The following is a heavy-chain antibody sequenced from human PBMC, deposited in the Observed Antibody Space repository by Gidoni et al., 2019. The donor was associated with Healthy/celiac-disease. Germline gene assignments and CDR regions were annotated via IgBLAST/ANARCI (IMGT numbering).Heavy chain of an antibody. CDR1: GGSFSGYH. CDR2: INHSGST. J-gene: IGHJ2*01. Sequence: QVQLQQWGAGLLQPSETLSLTCAVYGGSFSGYHWSWIRRPPGKGLEWIGEINHSGSTNYNPSLKSRVTISVDTSKNQFSLKLSSVTAADTAVYYCARGVLRYKRSWYFDLWGRGTLVTVSS. D-gene: IGHD3-9*01. CDR3: ARGVLRYKRSWYFDL. V-gene: IGHV4-34*01.